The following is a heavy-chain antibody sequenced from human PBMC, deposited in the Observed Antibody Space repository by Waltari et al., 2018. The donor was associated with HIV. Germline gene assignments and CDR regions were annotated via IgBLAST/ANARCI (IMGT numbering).Heavy chain of an antibody. V-gene: IGHV3-21*01. D-gene: IGHD3-10*01. Sequence: EVQLVESGGGLVKPGGSLRLSCAASGFTFSSYSMNWVRQAPGKGLEWVSSISSSSSNIYYADSGKGRFTIARDNAKNSLYLQMNSLRAEDTAVYYCARRITMVRGGIVMDVWGQGTTVTVSS. CDR2: ISSSSSNI. J-gene: IGHJ6*02. CDR3: ARRITMVRGGIVMDV. CDR1: GFTFSSYS.